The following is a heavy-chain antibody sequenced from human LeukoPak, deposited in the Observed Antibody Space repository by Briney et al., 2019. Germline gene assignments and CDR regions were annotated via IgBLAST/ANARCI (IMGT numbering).Heavy chain of an antibody. V-gene: IGHV3-49*04. CDR1: GFTFGDYA. Sequence: GGSLRLSCTASGFTFGDYAMSWVRQAPGKGLEWVGFIRSKAYGGTTEYAASVKGRFTISRDDSKSIAYLQMNSLRAEDTAVYFCARGSSGYWGQGTLVTVSS. CDR2: IRSKAYGGTT. D-gene: IGHD1-26*01. J-gene: IGHJ4*02. CDR3: ARGSSGY.